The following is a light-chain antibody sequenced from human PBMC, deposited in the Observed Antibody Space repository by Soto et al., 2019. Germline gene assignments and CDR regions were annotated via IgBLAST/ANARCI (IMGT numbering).Light chain of an antibody. CDR1: SSDVGGYNY. J-gene: IGLJ2*01. Sequence: QSVLTQPASVSGSPGQSITISCTGTSSDVGGYNYVSWYQQYPGKAPKLMIYEVSRRPSGVSNRFSGSKSGNTASLTISGLQAGDEADYYCSSYATISTLVVFGGGTKVTAL. CDR3: SSYATISTLVV. CDR2: EVS. V-gene: IGLV2-14*01.